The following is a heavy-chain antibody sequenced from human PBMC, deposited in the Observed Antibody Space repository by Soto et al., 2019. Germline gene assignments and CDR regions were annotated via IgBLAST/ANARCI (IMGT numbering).Heavy chain of an antibody. CDR3: ARYRMNRWKMYYYDSSGYYYFDY. CDR1: GFTVSSNY. V-gene: IGHV3-53*01. D-gene: IGHD3-22*01. CDR2: IYSGGST. Sequence: GVLRLSCAASGFTVSSNYMSWVRQAPGKGLEWVSVIYSGGSTYYAGSVKGRFTISRDNSKNTLYLQMNSLRAEDTAVYYCARYRMNRWKMYYYDSSGYYYFDYWGQGTLVTVSS. J-gene: IGHJ4*02.